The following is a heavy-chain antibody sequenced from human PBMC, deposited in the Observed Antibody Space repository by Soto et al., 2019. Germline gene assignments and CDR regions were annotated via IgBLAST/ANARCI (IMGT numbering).Heavy chain of an antibody. Sequence: QVHLEQSGPEVKKPGASVKVSCKASGYTFTSYGISWVRLASGQGLEWMGWINIYGGGTNYAQKYQDRCTMTRDTSTNTVYLERRSLTSDDTAIYYCARALYYYDNSGLAFWGQGTLVTVSS. V-gene: IGHV1-18*01. CDR3: ARALYYYDNSGLAF. CDR1: GYTFTSYG. CDR2: INIYGGGT. D-gene: IGHD3-22*01. J-gene: IGHJ4*02.